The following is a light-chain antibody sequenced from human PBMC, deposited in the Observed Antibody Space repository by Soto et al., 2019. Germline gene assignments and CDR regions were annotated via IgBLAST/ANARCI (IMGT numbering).Light chain of an antibody. CDR2: AAS. J-gene: IGKJ5*01. CDR1: QSVSSY. Sequence: EIVMTQSPATLSVSPGERATLSCRASQSVSSYLAWYQQKPGQAPRLLIYAASTRATGIPARFSGSGSGTEFTLTISSLQSEDFAVYYCQQYNKWPPITSGQGTRLEIK. CDR3: QQYNKWPPIT. V-gene: IGKV3-15*01.